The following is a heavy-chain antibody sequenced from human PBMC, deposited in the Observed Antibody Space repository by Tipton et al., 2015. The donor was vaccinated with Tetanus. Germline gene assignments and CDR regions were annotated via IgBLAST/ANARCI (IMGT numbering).Heavy chain of an antibody. Sequence: TLSLTCTVSGGSISSSSYYWSWIRQPPGKGLEWIGEINHSGSTNYNPSLKSRVTISVDTSKNQFSLKLSSVTAADTAVYYCASADSSGYYPFDYWGQGTLVTVSS. CDR2: INHSGST. CDR3: ASADSSGYYPFDY. D-gene: IGHD3-22*01. J-gene: IGHJ4*02. CDR1: GGSISSSSYY. V-gene: IGHV4-39*07.